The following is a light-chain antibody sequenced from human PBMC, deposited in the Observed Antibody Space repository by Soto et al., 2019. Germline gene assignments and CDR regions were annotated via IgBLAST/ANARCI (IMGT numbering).Light chain of an antibody. CDR1: SSGIRDYNY. Sequence: QSALTQPASVSGSPGQSITISCTGTSSGIRDYNYVSWYQQLPGNAPKLIMYEVSNRPSGISNCFSGSKSGNTASLTISGLQAEDEADYYCSSKSPDFFGTGTKLTVL. CDR2: EVS. V-gene: IGLV2-14*01. J-gene: IGLJ1*01. CDR3: SSKSPDF.